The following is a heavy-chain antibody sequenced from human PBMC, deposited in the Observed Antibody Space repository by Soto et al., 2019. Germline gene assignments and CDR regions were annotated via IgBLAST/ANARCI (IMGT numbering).Heavy chain of an antibody. J-gene: IGHJ4*02. CDR1: GGSIGSGGYY. D-gene: IGHD3-22*01. CDR2: IYYSGST. CDR3: ARIDSSGYYFDY. V-gene: IGHV4-31*03. Sequence: SETLSLTCTVSGGSIGSGGYYWSWIRQHPGKGLEWIGYIYYSGSTYYNPSLKSRVTISVDTSKNQFSLKLSSVTAADTAVYYCARIDSSGYYFDYWGQGTLVTVSS.